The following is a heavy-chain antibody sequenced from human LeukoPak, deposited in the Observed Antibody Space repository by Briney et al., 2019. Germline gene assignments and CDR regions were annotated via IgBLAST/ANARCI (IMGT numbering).Heavy chain of an antibody. D-gene: IGHD6-13*01. Sequence: PGGSLRLSCAASGITFSRYAMSWARQAPGKGLEWASAISGSGGNTYYADSVKGRFTISRDNSKNTLYLQMNSLRAEDTAVYYCAKEGIAHTNSDSWVDYWGQGTLVTVSS. CDR2: ISGSGGNT. V-gene: IGHV3-23*01. J-gene: IGHJ4*02. CDR1: GITFSRYA. CDR3: AKEGIAHTNSDSWVDY.